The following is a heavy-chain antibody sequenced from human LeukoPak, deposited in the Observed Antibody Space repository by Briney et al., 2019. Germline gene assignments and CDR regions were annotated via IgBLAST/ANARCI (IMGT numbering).Heavy chain of an antibody. J-gene: IGHJ4*02. Sequence: PGGSLRLSCAASGFTFSNAWMSWVRQAPGKGLEWVGRIKSKTNGGTTDYAAPVKGRFTISRDDSKNTLYPQMNSLKTEDTAVYYCTTDPWEPTGGYWGQGTLVTVSS. V-gene: IGHV3-15*01. D-gene: IGHD1-26*01. CDR3: TTDPWEPTGGY. CDR1: GFTFSNAW. CDR2: IKSKTNGGTT.